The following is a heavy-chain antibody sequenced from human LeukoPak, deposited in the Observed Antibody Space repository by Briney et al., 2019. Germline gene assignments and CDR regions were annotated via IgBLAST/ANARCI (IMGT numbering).Heavy chain of an antibody. CDR2: IKQDGSEK. D-gene: IGHD3-16*01. CDR1: GFTFSSYW. Sequence: GGSLRLSCAASGFTFSSYWMSWVRQAPGKGLEWVANIKQDGSEKYYVDSVKGRLTISRDNAKNSLYLQMDSLRAEDTAVYYCARDQGSLGCPNDYWGQGTLVTVSS. V-gene: IGHV3-7*01. J-gene: IGHJ4*02. CDR3: ARDQGSLGCPNDY.